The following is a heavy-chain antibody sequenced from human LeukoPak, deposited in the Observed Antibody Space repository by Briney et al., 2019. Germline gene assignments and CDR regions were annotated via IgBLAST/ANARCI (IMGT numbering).Heavy chain of an antibody. CDR2: IKHSGSL. CDR1: GGSFSGYY. D-gene: IGHD3-3*01. V-gene: IGHV4-34*01. CDR3: ARGPLTIIGVVIGRYNWFDP. J-gene: IGHJ5*02. Sequence: SETLSLTCTAYGGSFSGYYWSWIRQPPGKALEWLGEIKHSGSLNYNPALKRRVTISVDTSKNQSSLKPSSLTAADTAVYYCARGPLTIIGVVIGRYNWFDPWGQGTLVTVSS.